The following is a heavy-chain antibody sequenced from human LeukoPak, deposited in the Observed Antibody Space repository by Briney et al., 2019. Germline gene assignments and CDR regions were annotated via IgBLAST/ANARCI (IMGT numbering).Heavy chain of an antibody. V-gene: IGHV3-23*01. J-gene: IGHJ3*01. Sequence: GGSLRLSCAASGIRFDRYAMTWVRQAPGKGLEWVSAISYSGSSPYYGDSVKGRFTISRDNSKNTVYLQMNSLRDEDTALYYCAKDSSVLPNALDLWGPGTMVTVSS. CDR3: AKDSSVLPNALDL. CDR2: ISYSGSSP. CDR1: GIRFDRYA. D-gene: IGHD4/OR15-4a*01.